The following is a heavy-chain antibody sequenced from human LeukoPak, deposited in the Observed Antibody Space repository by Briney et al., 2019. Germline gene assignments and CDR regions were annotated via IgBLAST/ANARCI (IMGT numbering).Heavy chain of an antibody. CDR1: GFTVSGNY. D-gene: IGHD2-21*01. CDR3: ARENSGISYYFDY. J-gene: IGHJ4*02. CDR2: IYSGGST. Sequence: GGSLRLSCAASGFTVSGNYMNWVRQAPGKGLEWVSVIYSGGSTYYADSVKGRFTISRDNSKNTLYLQMNSLRAEDTAVYYCARENSGISYYFDYWGQGTLVTVSS. V-gene: IGHV3-53*01.